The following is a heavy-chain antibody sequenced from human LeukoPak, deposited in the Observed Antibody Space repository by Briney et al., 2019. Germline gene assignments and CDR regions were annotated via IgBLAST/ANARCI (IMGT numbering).Heavy chain of an antibody. J-gene: IGHJ1*01. CDR1: GFTFSSYA. D-gene: IGHD2-2*01. CDR2: ISYDGSNK. Sequence: PGGSLRLSCAASGFTFSSYAMHWVRQAPGKGLEWVAVISYDGSNKYYAHSVKGRFTISRDNSKNTLYLQMNSLRAEDTAVYYCARDKFSSTGQYFQHWGQGTLVTVSS. V-gene: IGHV3-30*04. CDR3: ARDKFSSTGQYFQH.